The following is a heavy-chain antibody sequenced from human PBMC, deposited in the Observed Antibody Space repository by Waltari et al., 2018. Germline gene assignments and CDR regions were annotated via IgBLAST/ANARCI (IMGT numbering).Heavy chain of an antibody. CDR2: IVPILDMT. D-gene: IGHD2-21*02. J-gene: IGHJ4*02. CDR3: ARAPTDTVVFDI. V-gene: IGHV1-69*04. CDR1: GGTFTHSA. Sequence: QVQLVQSGAEVRTPGSSVRVSCKASGGTFTHSAISWVRLAPGQGLDWMGRIVPILDMTDYAQRFQGRVTITADESTSTAYMELTSLRSEDTAVYYCARAPTDTVVFDIWGQGTLVTVSS.